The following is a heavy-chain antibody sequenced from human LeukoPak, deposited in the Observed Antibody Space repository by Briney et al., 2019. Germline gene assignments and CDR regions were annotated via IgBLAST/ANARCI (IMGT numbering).Heavy chain of an antibody. D-gene: IGHD6-13*01. CDR2: TRYDGSNY. CDR1: GFTFSSHG. Sequence: PGGSLRRSCAASGFTFSSHGMHWVRQAPGKELEWVAVTRYDGSNYYYADSVKGRFTISRDNSKNTVYLQMNSLRAEATAVYYCGRKCSSSWYIDYWGQGTLVTVSS. J-gene: IGHJ4*02. CDR3: GRKCSSSWYIDY. V-gene: IGHV3-33*01.